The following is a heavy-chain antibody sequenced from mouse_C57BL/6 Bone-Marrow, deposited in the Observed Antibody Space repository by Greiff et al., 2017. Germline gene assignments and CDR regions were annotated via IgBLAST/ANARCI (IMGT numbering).Heavy chain of an antibody. CDR1: GYTFTSYW. V-gene: IGHV1-55*01. CDR2: ISPGSGST. J-gene: IGHJ1*03. D-gene: IGHD2-5*01. CDR3: ARPYYSNYWYFDV. Sequence: QVQLQQPGAELVKPGASVKMSCKASGYTFTSYWITWVKQRPGQGLEWIGDISPGSGSTNYNEKFKNKATLTVDTSSSTAYMQLSSLTAEDSAVYYCARPYYSNYWYFDVWGTGTTVTVSS.